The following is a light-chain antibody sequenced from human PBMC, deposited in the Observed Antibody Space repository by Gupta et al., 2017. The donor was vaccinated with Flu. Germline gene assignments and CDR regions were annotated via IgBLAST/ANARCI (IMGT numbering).Light chain of an antibody. CDR2: DAS. CDR3: QQRSNWPPIT. J-gene: IGKJ5*01. V-gene: IGKV3-11*01. Sequence: EIVLTQSPATLSLSPGERATLSCRASQSVSSYLAWYQQKPGQAPRLLIYDASNRDTGIPARFSGSGYGTDFTLTISSREPEDFAVYYCQQRSNWPPITFGQGTQVEIK. CDR1: QSVSSY.